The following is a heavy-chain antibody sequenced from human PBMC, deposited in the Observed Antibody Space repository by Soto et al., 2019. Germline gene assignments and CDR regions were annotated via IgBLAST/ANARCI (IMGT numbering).Heavy chain of an antibody. CDR1: GFTFSSYA. Sequence: QVQLVESGGGVVQPGRSLRLSCAASGFTFSSYAMHWVRQAPGKGLEWVAGISYDGSNKYYADSVKGRFTISRDNSKNTLYLQMNSLRAEDTAVYYCASDGPTVTTNYFDYWGQGTLVTVSS. CDR2: ISYDGSNK. V-gene: IGHV3-30-3*01. J-gene: IGHJ4*02. CDR3: ASDGPTVTTNYFDY. D-gene: IGHD4-17*01.